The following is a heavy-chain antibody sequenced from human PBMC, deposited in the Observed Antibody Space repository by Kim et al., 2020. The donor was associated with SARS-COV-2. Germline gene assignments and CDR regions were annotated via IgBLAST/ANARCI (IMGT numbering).Heavy chain of an antibody. Sequence: YNPSLKSRVTISVDTSKNQFSLKLSSVTAADTAVYYCARVPATAVYFDYWGQGTLVTVSS. V-gene: IGHV4-59*01. CDR3: ARVPATAVYFDY. J-gene: IGHJ4*02. D-gene: IGHD2-2*01.